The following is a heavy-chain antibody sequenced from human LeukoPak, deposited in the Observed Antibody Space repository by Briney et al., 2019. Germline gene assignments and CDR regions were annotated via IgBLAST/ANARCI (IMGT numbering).Heavy chain of an antibody. J-gene: IGHJ6*02. CDR3: ARDGKAYYYYCGMDV. CDR1: GYTFTSYG. CDR2: ISAYNGNT. Sequence: GASVKVSCKASGYTFTSYGISWVRQAPGQGLEWMGWISAYNGNTNYAQKLQGRVTMTTDTSTSTAYMELRSLRPDDTAVYYCARDGKAYYYYCGMDVWGQGTTVTVSS. V-gene: IGHV1-18*01. D-gene: IGHD1-14*01.